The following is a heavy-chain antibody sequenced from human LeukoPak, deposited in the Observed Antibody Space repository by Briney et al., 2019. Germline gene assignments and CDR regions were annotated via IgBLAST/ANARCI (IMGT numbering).Heavy chain of an antibody. V-gene: IGHV4-59*08. D-gene: IGHD6-13*01. CDR2: IYYSGST. J-gene: IGHJ6*02. CDR3: ARQRSEGSSWSYYYYGMDV. Sequence: SETLSLTCTVYGGSISSYYWSWIRQPPGKGLEWIGYIYYSGSTNYNPSLKSRVTISVDTSKNQFSLKLSSVTAADTAVYYCARQRSEGSSWSYYYYGMDVWGQGTTVTVSS. CDR1: GGSISSYY.